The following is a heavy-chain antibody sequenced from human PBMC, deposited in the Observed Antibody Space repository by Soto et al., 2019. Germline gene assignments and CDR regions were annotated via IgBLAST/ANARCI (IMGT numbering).Heavy chain of an antibody. CDR2: ISDTGGYT. V-gene: IGHV3-64D*06. CDR3: VKDHGTAMVRGVLAS. Sequence: EVQLEESGGNLVQPGGSLRISCSASGFTFSSFAMHWVRQAPGKGLEYISSISDTGGYTPYADSVKGRFTISRDNSKNTLYLQMSSLRPDDTAVYYCVKDHGTAMVRGVLASWGQGALVSVSS. CDR1: GFTFSSFA. J-gene: IGHJ4*02. D-gene: IGHD3-10*01.